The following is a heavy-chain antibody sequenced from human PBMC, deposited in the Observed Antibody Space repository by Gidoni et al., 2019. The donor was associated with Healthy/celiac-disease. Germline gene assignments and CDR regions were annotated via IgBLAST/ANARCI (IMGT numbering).Heavy chain of an antibody. CDR3: AKDPVDSSGYSPFDY. J-gene: IGHJ4*01. Sequence: EVQLLESGGGLVQPGGSLRLSCAASGFTFSSYAMSWVRRAPGKGLEWVSAISGSGGSTYYADSVKGRFTISRDNSKNTLYLQMNSLRAEDTAVYYCAKDPVDSSGYSPFDYWGQGTLVTVSS. CDR2: ISGSGGST. D-gene: IGHD3-22*01. CDR1: GFTFSSYA. V-gene: IGHV3-23*01.